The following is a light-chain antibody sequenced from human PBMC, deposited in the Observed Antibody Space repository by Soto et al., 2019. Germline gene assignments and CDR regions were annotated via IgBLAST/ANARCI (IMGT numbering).Light chain of an antibody. CDR2: GNS. Sequence: QSVLTQPPSVSGAPGQRVTISCTGSSSNIGAGYDVHGYQQLPGTAPKLLIYGNSNRPSGVPDRFSGSKSGTSASLAITGLQADYEADYYCQSYDSSLSGYVFGTGTKLTVL. V-gene: IGLV1-40*01. J-gene: IGLJ1*01. CDR1: SSNIGAGYD. CDR3: QSYDSSLSGYV.